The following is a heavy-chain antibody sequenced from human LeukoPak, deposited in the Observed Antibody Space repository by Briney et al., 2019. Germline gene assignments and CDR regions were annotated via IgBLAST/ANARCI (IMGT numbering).Heavy chain of an antibody. V-gene: IGHV4-61*01. J-gene: IGHJ5*02. CDR1: GVSVSSGSYY. CDR3: ARDYWYGDYDGSTWFDP. D-gene: IGHD4-17*01. Sequence: SETLSLTCTVSGVSVSSGSYYWSWIRQPPGKGLEWIGYIYYSGSTNYNPSLKSRVTISVDTSKNQFSLKLSSVTAADTAVYYCARDYWYGDYDGSTWFDPWGQGTLVTVSS. CDR2: IYYSGST.